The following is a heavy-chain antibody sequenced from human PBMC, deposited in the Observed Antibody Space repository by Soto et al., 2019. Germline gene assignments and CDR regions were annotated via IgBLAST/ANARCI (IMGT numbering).Heavy chain of an antibody. D-gene: IGHD2-2*01. CDR1: GYSIRSDYY. Sequence: SETLSLTCAVSGYSIRSDYYWGCILQPPWNFLYFIWSIHYIVSTYDNPSLKSRVTISVDTSKNQLSLKLKSVTAADTAVYYCARHVSLGYCTPTSCDLLSWFDAWGQGTQVTVSS. CDR3: ARHVSLGYCTPTSCDLLSWFDA. V-gene: IGHV4-38-2*01. CDR2: IHYIVST. J-gene: IGHJ5*02.